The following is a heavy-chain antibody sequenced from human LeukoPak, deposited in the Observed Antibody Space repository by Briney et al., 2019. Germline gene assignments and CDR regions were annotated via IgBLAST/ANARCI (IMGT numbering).Heavy chain of an antibody. J-gene: IGHJ4*02. CDR2: IYYSGST. D-gene: IGHD3-10*01. CDR1: GGSISSSSYY. V-gene: IGHV4-39*07. Sequence: PSETLPLTCTVSGGSISSSSYYWGWIRQPPGKGLEWIGSIYYSGSTYYNPSLKSRVTISVDTSKNQFSLKLSSVTAADTAVYYCARVGFRGVPRNSGVGVFDYWGQGTLVTVSS. CDR3: ARVGFRGVPRNSGVGVFDY.